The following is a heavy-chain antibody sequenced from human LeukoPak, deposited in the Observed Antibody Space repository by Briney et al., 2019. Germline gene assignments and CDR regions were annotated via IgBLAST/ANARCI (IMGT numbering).Heavy chain of an antibody. CDR3: ARVGTWELQRVFDY. Sequence: HAGGSLRLSCAASGFTFTDYWMTWVRQVPGKGLEWVANIHKAGTESYYVDSVKGRFAISRDNAKNSLNLQLSSLRVDDTAVYYCARVGTWELQRVFDYWGQGTPVTVSS. D-gene: IGHD1-26*01. CDR2: IHKAGTES. J-gene: IGHJ4*02. CDR1: GFTFTDYW. V-gene: IGHV3-7*01.